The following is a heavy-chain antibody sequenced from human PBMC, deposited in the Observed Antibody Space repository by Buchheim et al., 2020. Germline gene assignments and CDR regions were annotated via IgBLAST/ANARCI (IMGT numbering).Heavy chain of an antibody. Sequence: EVQLVESGGGLVQPGGSLRLSCAASGFTFSSYSMNWVRQAPGKGLEWVSYISSSSSTIYYADSVKGRFTIPRDNAKKQLYLEMNSLRAEDTAVYYCAAYYYDSSGTQEFDYWGQGTL. D-gene: IGHD3-22*01. CDR3: AAYYYDSSGTQEFDY. V-gene: IGHV3-48*01. CDR2: ISSSSSTI. J-gene: IGHJ4*02. CDR1: GFTFSSYS.